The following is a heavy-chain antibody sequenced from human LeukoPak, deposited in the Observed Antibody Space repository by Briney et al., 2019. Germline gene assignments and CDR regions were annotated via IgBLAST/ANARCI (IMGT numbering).Heavy chain of an antibody. CDR3: AKGYSEYTSSWFDY. D-gene: IGHD6-13*01. Sequence: PGGSLRLSCAASGFTFSRIAMSWVPQAPGKGLEWVSGISGSGGRDSTYYADSVKGRFTISRDKSKNTVYLEMNSLRAEDTAVYYCAKGYSEYTSSWFDYWGQGTLVTVSS. V-gene: IGHV3-23*01. J-gene: IGHJ4*02. CDR1: GFTFSRIA. CDR2: ISGSGGRDST.